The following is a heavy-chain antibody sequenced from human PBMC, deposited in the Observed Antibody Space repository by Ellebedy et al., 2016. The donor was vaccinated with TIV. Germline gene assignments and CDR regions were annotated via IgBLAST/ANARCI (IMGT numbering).Heavy chain of an antibody. D-gene: IGHD3-22*01. CDR1: GYSFSSYT. CDR3: AREGAYDSGGYYELFDY. Sequence: ASVKVSCXGSGYSFSSYTIGWVRQAPGQGLEWMGWISGSNGNTKYAQKFQGRVTMTTDTSTNTAYMELRSLGSDDTAVYYCAREGAYDSGGYYELFDYWGQGTLVTVSS. J-gene: IGHJ4*02. V-gene: IGHV1-18*01. CDR2: ISGSNGNT.